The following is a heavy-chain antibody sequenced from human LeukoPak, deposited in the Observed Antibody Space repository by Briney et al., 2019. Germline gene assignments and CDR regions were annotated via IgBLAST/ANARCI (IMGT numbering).Heavy chain of an antibody. CDR2: IKEDGSEE. D-gene: IGHD4-17*01. CDR3: ARDSGLTTVTTYWDY. Sequence: GGSLRLSCAVSGFSFTTYWMTWVRQAPGKGLEWVANIKEDGSEEYYVDSVKGRFTVSRDNAKSSLYLQMNSLRAEDTAVYYCARDSGLTTVTTYWDYWGQGTLVTVSS. V-gene: IGHV3-7*05. J-gene: IGHJ4*02. CDR1: GFSFTTYW.